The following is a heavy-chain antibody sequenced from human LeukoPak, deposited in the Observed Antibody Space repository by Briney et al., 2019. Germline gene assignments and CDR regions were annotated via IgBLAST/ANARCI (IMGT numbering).Heavy chain of an antibody. CDR1: GLTFSSYS. D-gene: IGHD6-25*01. Sequence: GGSLRLSCAASGLTFSSYSMSWVRQAPGKGLEWVSTISGSGVSTYYADSVKGRFTISRDNSKNTLYLRMNSLRAEDTAVYYCALHGGSIWGQGTMVTVSS. J-gene: IGHJ3*02. V-gene: IGHV3-23*01. CDR2: ISGSGVST. CDR3: ALHGGSI.